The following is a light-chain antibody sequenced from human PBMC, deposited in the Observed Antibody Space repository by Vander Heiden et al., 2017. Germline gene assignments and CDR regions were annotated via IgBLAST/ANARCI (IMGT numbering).Light chain of an antibody. Sequence: QPLLPQPPSASGTPGQRVTLSCSGRSSNVGSGTVHWYQQLPGTAPKVLIYNNNQRPSGVPDRISGSRSGTSASLAISGLQSEDEADYYCASWDDILNVWVFGGGTKLTVL. V-gene: IGLV1-44*01. CDR2: NNN. CDR1: SSNVGSGT. J-gene: IGLJ3*02. CDR3: ASWDDILNVWV.